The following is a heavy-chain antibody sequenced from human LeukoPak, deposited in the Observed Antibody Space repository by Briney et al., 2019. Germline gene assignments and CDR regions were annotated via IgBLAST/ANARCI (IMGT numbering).Heavy chain of an antibody. V-gene: IGHV4-34*01. Sequence: SETLSLTCAVYGGSFSGYYWIWIRQSPGKGLEWIGEINDSGSINYNPSLKSRVTISVDESKNQFSLKLSSVTAADTAVYYCATRGYYYVSDYWGQGTLVTVSS. D-gene: IGHD3-22*01. J-gene: IGHJ4*02. CDR2: INDSGSI. CDR1: GGSFSGYY. CDR3: ATRGYYYVSDY.